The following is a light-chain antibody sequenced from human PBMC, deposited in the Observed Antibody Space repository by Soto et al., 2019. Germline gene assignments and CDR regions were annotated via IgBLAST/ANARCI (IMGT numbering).Light chain of an antibody. CDR1: SSDVGGYNY. CDR2: DVT. J-gene: IGLJ2*01. CDR3: SSYTSSSTHVV. Sequence: QSVLTQPASVSGSPGQSITISCTGTSSDVGGYNYVSWYQQHPGKAPKLMIYDVTNRPSGVSNRFSGSKSGNTASLAISGLQAEDEADYYCSSYTSSSTHVVFGGGTQPDRP. V-gene: IGLV2-14*01.